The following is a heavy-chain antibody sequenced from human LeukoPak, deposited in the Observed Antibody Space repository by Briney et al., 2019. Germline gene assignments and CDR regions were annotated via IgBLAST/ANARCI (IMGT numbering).Heavy chain of an antibody. J-gene: IGHJ4*02. CDR1: GYTFAGYY. V-gene: IGHV1-2*02. CDR2: INPNSGGT. Sequence: ASVKVSCKASGYTFAGYYMHWVRQAPGQGLEWMGWINPNSGGTNYAQKFQGRVTMTRDTSISTAYMELSRLRSDDTAVYYCAGGNYYDSSGYGNWGQGTLVTVSS. D-gene: IGHD3-22*01. CDR3: AGGNYYDSSGYGN.